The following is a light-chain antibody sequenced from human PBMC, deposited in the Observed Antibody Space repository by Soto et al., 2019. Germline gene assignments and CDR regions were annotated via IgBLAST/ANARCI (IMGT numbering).Light chain of an antibody. Sequence: DIVMTQSPDSLAVSLGERATINCKSSQRVLYSSSNKNYLAWYQQKPGQPPKLPIYWASTRESGVPDRFSGSGSGTDFTLTISSLQAEDVAVYYCQQYCSSPWTFGQGTKVEIK. CDR3: QQYCSSPWT. CDR2: WAS. J-gene: IGKJ1*01. CDR1: QRVLYSSSNKNY. V-gene: IGKV4-1*01.